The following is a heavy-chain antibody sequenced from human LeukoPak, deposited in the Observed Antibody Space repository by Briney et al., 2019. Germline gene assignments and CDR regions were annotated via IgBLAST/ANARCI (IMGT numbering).Heavy chain of an antibody. V-gene: IGHV3-15*01. CDR1: GFTFTNAW. D-gene: IGHD3-22*01. CDR3: TTEYYYDSRGSLFYFDY. Sequence: PGGSLRLSCTASGFTFTNAWMTWVRQAPGKGLVWVGRIKSASDGGTTDYAAPVKGRFTISRDDSKNTLYLQMDSLNSEDSAVYYCTTEYYYDSRGSLFYFDYWGQGSLVTVSS. J-gene: IGHJ4*02. CDR2: IKSASDGGTT.